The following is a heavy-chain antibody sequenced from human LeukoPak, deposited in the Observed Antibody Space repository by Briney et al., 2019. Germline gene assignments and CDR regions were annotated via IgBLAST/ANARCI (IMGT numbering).Heavy chain of an antibody. D-gene: IGHD5-24*01. CDR3: APEGDGYILFDY. V-gene: IGHV3-30*03. Sequence: GGSLRLSCAAPGFTFSSYGMHWVRQAQGKGLEWVAVISYDGSNKYYADSVKGRFTISRDNSKNTLYLQMNSPRVEDTAVYYCAPEGDGYILFDYWGQGTLVTVSS. J-gene: IGHJ4*02. CDR2: ISYDGSNK. CDR1: GFTFSSYG.